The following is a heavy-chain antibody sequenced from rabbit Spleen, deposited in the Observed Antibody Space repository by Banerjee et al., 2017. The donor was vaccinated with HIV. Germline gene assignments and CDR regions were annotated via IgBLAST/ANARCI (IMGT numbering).Heavy chain of an antibody. CDR2: IDVVKYGTT. J-gene: IGHJ6*01. CDR1: GFSFSSSDY. Sequence: QSLEESGGDLVKPGASLTLTCTASGFSFSSSDYMCWVRQAPGKGLEWIACIDVVKYGTTYYASWAKGRFTISKTSSTTVTLQMTSLTVADTATYFCARDTGSSFSSYGMDLWGQGTLVTVS. D-gene: IGHD8-1*01. V-gene: IGHV1S40*01. CDR3: ARDTGSSFSSYGMDL.